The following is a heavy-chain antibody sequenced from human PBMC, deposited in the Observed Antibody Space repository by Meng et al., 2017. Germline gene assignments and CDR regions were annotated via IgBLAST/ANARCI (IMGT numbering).Heavy chain of an antibody. CDR3: ARSDFDSSGYLYYFDY. V-gene: IGHV7-4-1*02. CDR1: GYTFTSYA. J-gene: IGHJ4*02. Sequence: QVQLVQSGSEFKKPGASVEVSCKASGYTFTSYAMNWVRQAPGQGLGWMGWINTNTGNPTYAQGFTGRFVFSLDTSVSTAYLQISSLKAEDTAVYYCARSDFDSSGYLYYFDYWGPGTLVTVSS. D-gene: IGHD3-22*01. CDR2: INTNTGNP.